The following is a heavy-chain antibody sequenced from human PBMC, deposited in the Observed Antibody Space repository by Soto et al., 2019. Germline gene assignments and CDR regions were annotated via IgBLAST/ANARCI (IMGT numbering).Heavy chain of an antibody. CDR1: GFPFGDYY. Sequence: PGGSLRLSCAASGFPFGDYYMSWLRQGPGKGLEWVSYISSSGSSIYYADSVKGRFTISRDNAKNSLYLQMNSLRAEDTAVYYCARDWPPPTTTVTTYYYMDVWGKGTTVTVSS. V-gene: IGHV3-11*01. D-gene: IGHD4-17*01. CDR2: ISSSGSSI. CDR3: ARDWPPPTTTVTTYYYMDV. J-gene: IGHJ6*03.